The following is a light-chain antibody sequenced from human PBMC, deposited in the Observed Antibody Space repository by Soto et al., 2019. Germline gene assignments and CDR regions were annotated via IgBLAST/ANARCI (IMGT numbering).Light chain of an antibody. J-gene: IGKJ1*01. V-gene: IGKV1-27*01. CDR1: QDITNY. Sequence: DIQMTQSPSSQSASVGDRVTLTCRASQDITNYLAWYQQKPGKVPKLLIYAASTLQSGVPSRFSGSGSGTDFTLTISSLQPEDVATYYCQHYVGAPWTFGQGTKVEVK. CDR2: AAS. CDR3: QHYVGAPWT.